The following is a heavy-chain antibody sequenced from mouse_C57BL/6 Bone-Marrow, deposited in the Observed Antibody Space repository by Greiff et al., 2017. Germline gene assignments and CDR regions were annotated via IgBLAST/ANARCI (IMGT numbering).Heavy chain of an antibody. V-gene: IGHV8-12*01. CDR2: IYWDDDK. D-gene: IGHD1-2*01. Sequence: QVTLKESGPGILQSSQTLSLTCSFSGFSLSTSGMGVSWIRQPSGKGLEWLAHIYWDDDKRYNPSLKSRLTISKDTSRNQVFLKITSVDTADTATYYCARSLLRSYWFAYWGQGTLVTVSA. CDR1: GFSLSTSGMG. CDR3: ARSLLRSYWFAY. J-gene: IGHJ3*01.